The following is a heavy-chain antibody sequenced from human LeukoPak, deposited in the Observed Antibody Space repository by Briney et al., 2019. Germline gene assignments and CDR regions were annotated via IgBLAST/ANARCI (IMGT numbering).Heavy chain of an antibody. V-gene: IGHV3-33*06. J-gene: IGHJ6*03. D-gene: IGHD3-16*01. Sequence: PGGSLRLSCAASGFMFSRLGMQWVRQAPGEGLEWVAMIWHDGSVEEYADSVKGRFTISRDNSQNTLYLQMNSLRDDDTAVCYCAKEGDQFRGYLDAWGKGTTVTVSS. CDR3: AKEGDQFRGYLDA. CDR1: GFMFSRLG. CDR2: IWHDGSVE.